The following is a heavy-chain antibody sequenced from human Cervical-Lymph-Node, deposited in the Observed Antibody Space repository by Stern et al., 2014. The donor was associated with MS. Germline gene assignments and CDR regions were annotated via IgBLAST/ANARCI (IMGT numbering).Heavy chain of an antibody. D-gene: IGHD2-21*01. CDR3: ARRGDGYFDY. J-gene: IGHJ4*02. Sequence: QVQLVQSGAAVKKPGSSVRVSFNASGGTLSRSSISGVRQAPGQGLEWMGGIIPIFGTANYAQKFQGRVTITADESTSTAYMELSSLRSEDTAVYYCARRGDGYFDYWGQGTLVTVSS. CDR2: IIPIFGTA. CDR1: GGTLSRSS. V-gene: IGHV1-69*01.